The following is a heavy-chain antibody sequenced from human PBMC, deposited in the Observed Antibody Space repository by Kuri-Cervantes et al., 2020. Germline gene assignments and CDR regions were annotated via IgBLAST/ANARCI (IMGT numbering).Heavy chain of an antibody. D-gene: IGHD2-15*01. J-gene: IGHJ4*02. CDR1: GFTFSSYW. CDR3: ARGSATVSTTNDY. V-gene: IGHV3-7*01. CDR2: IKEDGSEK. Sequence: GGSLRLSCAASGFTFSSYWMTWVRQAPGKGLEWVANIKEDGSEKYYLDSVKGRFTISRDNAKNSLYLQVNSLRAEDTAVYYCARGSATVSTTNDYWGQGTLVTVSS.